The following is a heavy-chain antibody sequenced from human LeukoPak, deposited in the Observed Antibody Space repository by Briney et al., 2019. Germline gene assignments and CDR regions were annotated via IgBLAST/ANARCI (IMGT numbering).Heavy chain of an antibody. J-gene: IGHJ4*02. CDR3: ARVAKTYYYDSSGYYVDY. V-gene: IGHV1-18*01. CDR2: ISAYNGNT. Sequence: APVKVSCKASGYTFTSYGISWVRQAPGQGRKWMGLISAYNGNTNYAQKLQGRVTMTTDTSTSTAYMELRSLRSDDTAVYYCARVAKTYYYDSSGYYVDYWGQGTLVTVSS. CDR1: GYTFTSYG. D-gene: IGHD3-22*01.